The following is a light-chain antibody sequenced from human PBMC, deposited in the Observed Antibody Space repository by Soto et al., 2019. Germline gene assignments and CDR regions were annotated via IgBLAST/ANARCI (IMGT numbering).Light chain of an antibody. CDR2: DAS. CDR1: QSISNY. V-gene: IGKV3-11*01. Sequence: EIVLTQSPATLSLSPGERATLSCRASQSISNYLVWYQQKPGQAPRLLIYDASNRATGIPARFSGSGSGTDFTPTISSRDPEDFAIYYCQQRSNWPPLTFGGGTKVEIK. J-gene: IGKJ4*01. CDR3: QQRSNWPPLT.